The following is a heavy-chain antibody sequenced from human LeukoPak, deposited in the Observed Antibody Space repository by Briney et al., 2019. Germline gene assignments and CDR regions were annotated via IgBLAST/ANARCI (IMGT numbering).Heavy chain of an antibody. J-gene: IGHJ4*02. Sequence: GGSLRLSCAASGFTFSSYAMHWVRQAPGKGLEYVSAISSNGGSTYYANSVKGRFTISRDNSKNTLYLQMNSLRAEDTAVYYCARSTTVTTGYWGQGTLVTVSS. CDR2: ISSNGGST. D-gene: IGHD4-17*01. CDR3: ARSTTVTTGY. CDR1: GFTFSSYA. V-gene: IGHV3-64*01.